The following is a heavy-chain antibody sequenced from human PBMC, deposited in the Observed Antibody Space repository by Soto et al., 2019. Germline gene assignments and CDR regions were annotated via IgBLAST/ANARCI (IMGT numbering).Heavy chain of an antibody. CDR1: GFNFSSYT. V-gene: IGHV3-21*01. CDR2: ISSTSAYI. J-gene: IGHJ4*02. CDR3: ARDGPLDY. Sequence: GSLRLSCAASGFNFSSYTINWVRQAPGKGLEWVPSISSTSAYIYYADSLKGRFTVSRDNAKNSVYLQMNSLRAEDTAVYFCARDGPLDYWGQGTLVTVSS.